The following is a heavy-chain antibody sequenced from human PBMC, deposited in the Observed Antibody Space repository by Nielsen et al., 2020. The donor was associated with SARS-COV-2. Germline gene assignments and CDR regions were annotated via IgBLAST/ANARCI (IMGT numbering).Heavy chain of an antibody. V-gene: IGHV3-30*03. D-gene: IGHD3-9*01. CDR2: ISYDGRDK. J-gene: IGHJ6*02. CDR1: GFTFSSYG. Sequence: GESLKISCAASGFTFSSYGMHWVRQAPGKGLEWVAVISYDGRDKFYADSVRGRFIVSRDNFRNTLSLHMDSLRTEDTAVYFCARQATIYMNEVSGMDVWGQGTTVTVSS. CDR3: ARQATIYMNEVSGMDV.